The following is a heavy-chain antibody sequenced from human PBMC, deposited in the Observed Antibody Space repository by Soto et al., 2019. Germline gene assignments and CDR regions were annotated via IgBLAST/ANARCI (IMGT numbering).Heavy chain of an antibody. CDR2: INPSGGST. J-gene: IGHJ6*02. Sequence: GASVKVSCKASGYTFTSYYMHWVRQAPGQGLEWMGIINPSGGSTSYAQKFQGRVTMARDTSTSTVYMELSSPRSEDTAVYYCARSSMVRYYGMDVWGQGTTVTVSS. CDR3: ARSSMVRYYGMDV. D-gene: IGHD3-10*01. V-gene: IGHV1-46*01. CDR1: GYTFTSYY.